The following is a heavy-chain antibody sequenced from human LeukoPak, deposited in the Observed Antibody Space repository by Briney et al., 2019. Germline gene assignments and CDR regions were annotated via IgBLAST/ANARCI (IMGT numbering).Heavy chain of an antibody. CDR3: ASRGYDSSGYYYYFDY. CDR1: GGTFSSYA. CDR2: ITPIFGTA. D-gene: IGHD3-22*01. V-gene: IGHV1-69*13. J-gene: IGHJ4*02. Sequence: SVKVSCKASGGTFSSYAISWVRQAPGQGLEWMGGITPIFGTANYAQKFQGRVTITADESTSTAYMELSSLRSEDTAVYYCASRGYDSSGYYYYFDYWGQGTLVTVSS.